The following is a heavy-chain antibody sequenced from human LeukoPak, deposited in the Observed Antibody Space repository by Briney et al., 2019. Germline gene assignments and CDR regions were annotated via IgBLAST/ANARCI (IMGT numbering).Heavy chain of an antibody. Sequence: GRSLRLSCAASGFTFDDYAMHWVRHAPGKGLEWVSGISWNSGSIGYADSVKGRFTISRDNAKNTLYLQMNSLRAEDMALYYCAKALLRGYCSGGSCHPFDYWGQGTLVTVSS. CDR2: ISWNSGSI. V-gene: IGHV3-9*03. CDR3: AKALLRGYCSGGSCHPFDY. J-gene: IGHJ4*02. CDR1: GFTFDDYA. D-gene: IGHD2-15*01.